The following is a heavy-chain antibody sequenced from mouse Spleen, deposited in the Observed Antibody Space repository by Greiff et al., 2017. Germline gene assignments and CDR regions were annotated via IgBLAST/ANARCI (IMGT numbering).Heavy chain of an antibody. D-gene: IGHD4-1*01. V-gene: IGHV6-6*01. CDR3: TRQGDWAHFDY. J-gene: IGHJ2*01. Sequence: DVMLVESGGGLVQPGGSMKLSCAASGFTFSDAWMDWVRQSPEKGLEWVAEIRNKANNHATYYAESVKGRFTISRDDSKSSVYLQMNSLRAEDTGIYYCTRQGDWAHFDYWGQGTTLTVSS. CDR1: GFTFSDAW. CDR2: IRNKANNHAT.